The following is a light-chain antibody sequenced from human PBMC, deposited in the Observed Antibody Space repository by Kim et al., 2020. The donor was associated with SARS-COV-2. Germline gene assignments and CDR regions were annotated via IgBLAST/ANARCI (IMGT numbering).Light chain of an antibody. CDR1: SSDVGGYNY. CDR2: DVS. J-gene: IGLJ2*01. CDR3: SSYTSSSTVV. V-gene: IGLV2-14*03. Sequence: GQSITISCTGTSSDVGGYNYVSWYQQHPGKAPKLMIYDVSERPAGVSNRFSGSKSGNTASLTISGLQAEDETDYYCSSYTSSSTVVFAGGTKVTVL.